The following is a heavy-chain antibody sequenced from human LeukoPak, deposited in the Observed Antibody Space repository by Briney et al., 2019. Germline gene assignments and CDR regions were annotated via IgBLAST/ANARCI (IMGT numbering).Heavy chain of an antibody. CDR3: ARGARSSDY. Sequence: SETLSLTCTVSGLSISANSWSWIRQPPGKGLEWIGYIYNSVTTNYNPSLTSRVTISVDTSKNQLSLRPSSATAADTAVYYCARGARSSDYWGQGTLVTVSS. D-gene: IGHD3-10*01. V-gene: IGHV4-59*13. J-gene: IGHJ4*02. CDR1: GLSISANS. CDR2: IYNSVTT.